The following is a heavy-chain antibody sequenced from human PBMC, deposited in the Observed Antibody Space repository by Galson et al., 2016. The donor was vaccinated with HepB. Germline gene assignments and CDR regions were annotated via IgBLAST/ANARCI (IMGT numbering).Heavy chain of an antibody. CDR2: IIPIVGSP. CDR1: GGRFRRFG. V-gene: IGHV1-69*13. D-gene: IGHD4-17*01. J-gene: IGHJ4*02. Sequence: SVKVSCKVSGGRFRRFGIYWVRQAPGQGLEWMGGIIPIVGSPHYAQKFQGRVTIVADESTTTDHMELSRLTSGDTDMYYCSREGRDVDYSYINCWGQGTLVTVSS. CDR3: SREGRDVDYSYINC.